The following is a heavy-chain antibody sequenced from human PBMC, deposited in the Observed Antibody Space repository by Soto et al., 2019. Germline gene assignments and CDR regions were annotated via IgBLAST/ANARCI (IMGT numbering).Heavy chain of an antibody. Sequence: SETLSLTCAVYGGSFSGYYRSWIRQPPGKGLEWIWEINHSGSTNYNPSLKSRVTISVDTSKTEFSLKLSSVTAADTAVYYCARGLASIAAAMGAPDFDYWGQGTLVTVSS. CDR1: GGSFSGYY. CDR3: ARGLASIAAAMGAPDFDY. V-gene: IGHV4-34*01. CDR2: INHSGST. J-gene: IGHJ4*02. D-gene: IGHD6-13*01.